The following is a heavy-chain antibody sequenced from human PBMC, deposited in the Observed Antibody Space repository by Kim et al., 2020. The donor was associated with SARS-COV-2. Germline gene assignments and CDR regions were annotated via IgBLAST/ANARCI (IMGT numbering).Heavy chain of an antibody. V-gene: IGHV3-21*01. CDR1: GFTFSSYS. J-gene: IGHJ4*02. CDR3: ARDDPIRGYCSSTSCYDDY. D-gene: IGHD2-2*01. Sequence: GGSLRLSCAASGFTFSSYSMNWVRQAPGKGLEWVSSISSSSSYIYYADSVKGRFTISRDNAKNSLYLQMNSLRAEDTAVYYCARDDPIRGYCSSTSCYDDYWGQGTLVTVSS. CDR2: ISSSSSYI.